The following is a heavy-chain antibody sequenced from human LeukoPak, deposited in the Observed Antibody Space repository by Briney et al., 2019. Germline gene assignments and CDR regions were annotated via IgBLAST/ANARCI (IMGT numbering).Heavy chain of an antibody. V-gene: IGHV1-24*01. Sequence: GASVKVSCKDSGYTLTETSMHGVRQAPGKGLEWMGGFDPEDGETTYAQKFQGRVTMTTDTSTSTAYMELRSLRSDDTAVYYCARDLGDGRQLGYCSSTSCYADDAFDIWGQGTMVTVSS. CDR2: FDPEDGET. J-gene: IGHJ3*02. D-gene: IGHD2-2*01. CDR1: GYTLTETS. CDR3: ARDLGDGRQLGYCSSTSCYADDAFDI.